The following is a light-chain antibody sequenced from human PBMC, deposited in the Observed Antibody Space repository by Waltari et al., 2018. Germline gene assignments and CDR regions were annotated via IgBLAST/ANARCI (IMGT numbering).Light chain of an antibody. J-gene: IGKJ1*01. CDR3: QQYNNWPPWT. V-gene: IGKV3-15*01. Sequence: EIGMTQSPATLSVSPGERATLSCRASQSVSSNLDWYHQQPRQAPRLLIYGASTRASGSPARFSGSGSGTAFTLTTSSLQSEDFAVSYCQQYNNWPPWTFGQGTKVEIK. CDR1: QSVSSN. CDR2: GAS.